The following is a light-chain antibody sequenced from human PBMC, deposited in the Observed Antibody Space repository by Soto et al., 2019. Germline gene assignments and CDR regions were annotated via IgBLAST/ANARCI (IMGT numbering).Light chain of an antibody. CDR1: NSDVGGYNF. CDR2: DVS. Sequence: QSDLTQPASVSGSPGQSITISCTGTNSDVGGYNFVSWYQQHPGKAPKLMIYDVSNRPSGVSNRFSGSKSGNTASLNISGLQAEDEADYYCSSYTSSSIPYVFGIGTKLTVL. V-gene: IGLV2-14*01. CDR3: SSYTSSSIPYV. J-gene: IGLJ1*01.